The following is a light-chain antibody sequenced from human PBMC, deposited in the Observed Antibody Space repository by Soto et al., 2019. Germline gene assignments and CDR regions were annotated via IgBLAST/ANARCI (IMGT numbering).Light chain of an antibody. J-gene: IGLJ1*01. CDR3: ISYTNIHTYV. V-gene: IGLV2-14*01. CDR1: SSDVGSHNY. CDR2: EVN. Sequence: QSALTQPASVSGSPGQSITISCTGTSSDVGSHNYVSWYQQHPGKAPKVMIYEVNNRPSGISNRFSGSKSGNTASLTISGLQAEDKADYYCISYTNIHTYVFGTGTKLTVL.